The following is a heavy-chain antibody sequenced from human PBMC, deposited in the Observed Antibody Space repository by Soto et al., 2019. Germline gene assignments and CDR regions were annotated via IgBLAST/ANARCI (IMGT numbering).Heavy chain of an antibody. J-gene: IGHJ4*02. V-gene: IGHV3-23*01. CDR3: AKTSGVIVVVTSFDH. CDR1: GFTFSKYA. CDR2: ISGSGESK. Sequence: PGGSLRLSCAASGFTFSKYALTWVRQAPGRGLEWVSAISGSGESKYDADSVKGRFTISRDNSKNTLYLQMNSLRPEDTAIYYCAKTSGVIVVVTSFDHWGQGT. D-gene: IGHD3-22*01.